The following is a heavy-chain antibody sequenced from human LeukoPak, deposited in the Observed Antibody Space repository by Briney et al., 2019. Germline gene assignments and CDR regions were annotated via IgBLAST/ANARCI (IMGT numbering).Heavy chain of an antibody. D-gene: IGHD3-22*01. CDR2: ISWNSGSI. Sequence: GGSLRLSCAASGFTFSSYAMSWVRQAPGKGLEWVSGISWNSGSIGYADSVKGRFTISRDNAKNSLYLQMNSLSAEDTALYYCAKDPLARYDSSGYQDYWGQGTLVTVSS. J-gene: IGHJ4*02. CDR3: AKDPLARYDSSGYQDY. CDR1: GFTFSSYA. V-gene: IGHV3-9*01.